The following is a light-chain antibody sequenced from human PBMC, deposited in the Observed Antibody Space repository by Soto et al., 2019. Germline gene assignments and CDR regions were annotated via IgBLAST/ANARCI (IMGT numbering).Light chain of an antibody. V-gene: IGKV3-15*01. CDR3: QQYNNWPPYT. CDR2: GAS. J-gene: IGKJ2*01. CDR1: QSVSSN. Sequence: EIVMTQSPATLSVSPGERATLSCRASQSVSSNLAWYQQKPGQAPRLLIYGASTRATGIPARFSGSGSGTEFTLPISSQQSEDFAVYYCQQYNNWPPYTFGQGTKLEIK.